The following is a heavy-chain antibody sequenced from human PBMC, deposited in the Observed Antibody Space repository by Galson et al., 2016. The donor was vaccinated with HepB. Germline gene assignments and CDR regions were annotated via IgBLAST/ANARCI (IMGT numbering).Heavy chain of an antibody. CDR2: IIPIFGTA. V-gene: IGHV1-69*13. Sequence: SVKVSCKASGGTFTSYAISWVRQAPGQGLEWMGGIIPIFGTANYARKFQGRVTITADESTSTAYMELSSLRSEDTAVYYCARGRATYDSSGYYRNPYFYFDLWGRGTLVTVSS. CDR3: ARGRATYDSSGYYRNPYFYFDL. D-gene: IGHD3-22*01. J-gene: IGHJ2*01. CDR1: GGTFTSYA.